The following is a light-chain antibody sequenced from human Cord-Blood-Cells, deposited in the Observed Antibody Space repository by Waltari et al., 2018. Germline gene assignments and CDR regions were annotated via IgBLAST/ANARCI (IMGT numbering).Light chain of an antibody. CDR3: QQYYSTPRT. V-gene: IGKV4-1*01. CDR1: QSVLYSSNNKNY. CDR2: WAS. Sequence: DIVMTQSPDSLAVSLGERATINCKSSQSVLYSSNNKNYLAWYQQKQGQHPKLLIYWASTRESGVPDRFSGSGSGTDFTLTISSLQAEDVAVYYCQQYYSTPRTFGQGTKVEIK. J-gene: IGKJ1*01.